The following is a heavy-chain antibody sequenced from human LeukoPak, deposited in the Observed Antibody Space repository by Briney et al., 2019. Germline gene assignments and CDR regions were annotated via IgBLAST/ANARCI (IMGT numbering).Heavy chain of an antibody. D-gene: IGHD6-6*01. CDR3: ARGSAMAQKQLVRHFDS. CDR2: ISAYNGNT. Sequence: ASVTVSCTASGYTFTRYGISWVRQAPGQGLEWMGWISAYNGNTKYAQKLQDRVTMTTDTSTTTAYMEVRSLTSDDTAVYYCARGSAMAQKQLVRHFDSWGQGTLVIVSS. V-gene: IGHV1-18*01. CDR1: GYTFTRYG. J-gene: IGHJ4*02.